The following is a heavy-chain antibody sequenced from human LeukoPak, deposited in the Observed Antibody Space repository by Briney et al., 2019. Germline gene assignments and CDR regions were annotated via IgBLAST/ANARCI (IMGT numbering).Heavy chain of an antibody. CDR2: INDSGRT. D-gene: IGHD1-7*01. V-gene: IGHV4-34*01. CDR1: GGSFSNYY. Sequence: PSETLSLTCAVYGGSFSNYYWSWIRQTPGKGMEWIGEINDSGRTNYNPSLMSRVTVSVDTSKNQFSLRLTSVTATDTAVYYCARRWNYGRNYYIDVWGKGGTVSVSS. CDR3: ARRWNYGRNYYIDV. J-gene: IGHJ6*03.